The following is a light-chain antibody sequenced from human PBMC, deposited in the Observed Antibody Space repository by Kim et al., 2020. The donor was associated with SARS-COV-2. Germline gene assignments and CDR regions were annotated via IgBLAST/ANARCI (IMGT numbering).Light chain of an antibody. J-gene: IGLJ1*01. CDR3: ATWDDTLRAYV. CDR1: TSNIGSHF. CDR2: SNI. V-gene: IGLV1-47*02. Sequence: ELTQPPSASGTPGQRVTISCSGGTSNIGSHFVYWYQHLPGAAPKLLIYSNIQRPSGVPDRFSGSKSGTSASLAIIGLRSEDEADYYCATWDDTLRAYVFGTGTKVTVL.